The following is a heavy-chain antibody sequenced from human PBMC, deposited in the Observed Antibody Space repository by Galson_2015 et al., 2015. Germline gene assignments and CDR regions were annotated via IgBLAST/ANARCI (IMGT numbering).Heavy chain of an antibody. J-gene: IGHJ3*02. Sequence: SLRLSCAASGFTFSSYSMNWVRQAPGKGLEWVSYISSSSSTIYYADSVKGRFTISRDNAKNSLYLQMNSLRDEDTAAYYCARDPKLYDSSGYYYDAFDIWGQGTMVTVSS. V-gene: IGHV3-48*02. CDR3: ARDPKLYDSSGYYYDAFDI. CDR2: ISSSSSTI. D-gene: IGHD3-22*01. CDR1: GFTFSSYS.